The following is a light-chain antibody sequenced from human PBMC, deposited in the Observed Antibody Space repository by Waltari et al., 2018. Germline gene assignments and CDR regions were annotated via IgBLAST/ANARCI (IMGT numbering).Light chain of an antibody. CDR2: NDT. V-gene: IGLV3-25*03. CDR3: QSADASRTYKL. CDR1: ALPRQF. J-gene: IGLJ2*01. Sequence: SSELTQPPSVSLSPGQTARIPCSGDALPRQFASWYQQKPGQAPVIVIYNDTGRPSETLERCSGSSSGTTVTLTISGVQAEDEADEYCQSADASRTYKLFGGGTKRTVL.